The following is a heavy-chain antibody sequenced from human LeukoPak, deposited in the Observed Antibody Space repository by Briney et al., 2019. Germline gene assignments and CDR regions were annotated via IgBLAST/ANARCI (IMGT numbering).Heavy chain of an antibody. CDR2: IYTCGST. V-gene: IGHV4-4*07. J-gene: IGHJ5*02. D-gene: IGHD3-10*01. CDR3: ARDPVGGSGSYYNNWFDP. CDR1: GVSISSYY. Sequence: SETLSLTCTVSGVSISSYYWSWIRQPAGKGLEWIGRIYTCGSTNYNPSLKSRVTMSVDTSKNQFSLKLSSVTAADTAVYYCARDPVGGSGSYYNNWFDPWGQGTLVTVSS.